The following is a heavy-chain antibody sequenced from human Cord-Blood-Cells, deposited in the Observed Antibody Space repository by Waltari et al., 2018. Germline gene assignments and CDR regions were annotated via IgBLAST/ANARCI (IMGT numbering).Heavy chain of an antibody. Sequence: QVQLQQSGPGLVKPSQTLSLTCAISGDSVSSNSAAWTWIRRSQSRGLEWLGRTYYRSKWYNDYAVSVKSRITINPDTSKNQFSLQLNSVTPEDTAVYYCAREYKSEVRYAFDIWGQGTMVTVSS. CDR1: GDSVSSNSAA. J-gene: IGHJ3*02. CDR2: TYYRSKWYN. CDR3: AREYKSEVRYAFDI. V-gene: IGHV6-1*01. D-gene: IGHD1-20*01.